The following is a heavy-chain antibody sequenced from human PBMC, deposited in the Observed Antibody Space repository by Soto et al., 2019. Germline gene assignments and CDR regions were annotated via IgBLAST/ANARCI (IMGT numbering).Heavy chain of an antibody. J-gene: IGHJ4*02. Sequence: SETLSLTCTVSGGSISSGGYYWSWIRQHPGKGLEWIGYIYYSGSTYYNPSLKSRVTISVDTSKNHFSLKLTSVTAADTAVYYCARPGGSGWFYFDSWGQGSQVTVSS. D-gene: IGHD6-13*01. CDR2: IYYSGST. CDR1: GGSISSGGYY. V-gene: IGHV4-31*03. CDR3: ARPGGSGWFYFDS.